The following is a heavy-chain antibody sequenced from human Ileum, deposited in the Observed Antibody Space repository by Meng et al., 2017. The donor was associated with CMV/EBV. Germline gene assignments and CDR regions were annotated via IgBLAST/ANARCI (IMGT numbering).Heavy chain of an antibody. CDR2: INWNGGST. J-gene: IGHJ6*02. V-gene: IGHV3-20*04. D-gene: IGHD3-10*01. CDR1: GFTFDDYG. CDR3: VRDQWFGELSVGYGMDV. Sequence: GESLKISCAASGFTFDDYGMSWVRQAPGKGLEWVSGINWNGGSTGYADSVKGRFTISRDNAKNSLYLQMNSLRAEDTALYYCVRDQWFGELSVGYGMDVWGQGTMVTVSS.